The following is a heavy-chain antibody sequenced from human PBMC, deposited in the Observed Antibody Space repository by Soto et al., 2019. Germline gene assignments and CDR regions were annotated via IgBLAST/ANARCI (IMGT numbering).Heavy chain of an antibody. CDR3: AKETYSYCSRYFDY. J-gene: IGHJ4*02. V-gene: IGHV3-30*18. CDR1: GFTFSTYD. Sequence: QVQLVESGGGVVQPGRSLRLSCAASGFTFSTYDMHWVRQAPGKGLEWVAVISYDGSNKYYADSVKGRFTISRDNSKNTLYLQMNSLRAEDTAVYYCAKETYSYCSRYFDYWGQGTLVTVSS. CDR2: ISYDGSNK. D-gene: IGHD5-18*01.